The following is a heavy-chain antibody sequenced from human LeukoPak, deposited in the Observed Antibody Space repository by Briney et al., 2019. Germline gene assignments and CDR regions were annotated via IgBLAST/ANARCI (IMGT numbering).Heavy chain of an antibody. J-gene: IGHJ4*02. V-gene: IGHV4-59*01. Sequence: SETLSLTCAVYGVSFSSYYWSWIRQPPGKGLEWIGYICYTGSTDYNPSLKSRVAISVDTSKNQFSLKLSSVTAADTAVYYCARGSKAAPGTFDYWGQGTLVTVSS. CDR2: ICYTGST. D-gene: IGHD6-13*01. CDR3: ARGSKAAPGTFDY. CDR1: GVSFSSYY.